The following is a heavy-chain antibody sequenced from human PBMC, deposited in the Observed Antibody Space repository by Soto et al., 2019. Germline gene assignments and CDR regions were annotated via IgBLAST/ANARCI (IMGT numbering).Heavy chain of an antibody. J-gene: IGHJ4*02. Sequence: QLQLQESGSGLVKPSQTLSLTCAVSGGSISSVGYSWRGIRQPPGKGLEWIGYIYHSGSTYYTPSLKSRVTISVDRSKNQVALNLSAVPAADTAVYYCARGVPTVTTSDYWGQGNLGAVSS. V-gene: IGHV4-30-2*01. D-gene: IGHD4-17*01. CDR1: GGSISSVGYS. CDR3: ARGVPTVTTSDY. CDR2: IYHSGST.